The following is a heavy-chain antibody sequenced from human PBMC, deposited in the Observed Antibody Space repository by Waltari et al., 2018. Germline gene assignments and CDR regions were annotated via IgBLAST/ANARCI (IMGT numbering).Heavy chain of an antibody. D-gene: IGHD6-19*01. CDR1: GGSISSYY. V-gene: IGHV4-4*07. J-gene: IGHJ6*02. Sequence: QVQLQESGPGLVKPSETLSLTCTVSGGSISSYYWSWIRQPAGKGLEWIGRIYTSGSTNYNPSLKSRVTMSVDTSKNQFSLKLSSVTAADTAVYYCARDRPRRLGPRSGWYSDDRYYYGMDVWGQGTTVTVSS. CDR2: IYTSGST. CDR3: ARDRPRRLGPRSGWYSDDRYYYGMDV.